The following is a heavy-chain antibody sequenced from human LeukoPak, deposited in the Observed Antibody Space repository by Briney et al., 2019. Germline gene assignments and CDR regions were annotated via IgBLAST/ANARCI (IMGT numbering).Heavy chain of an antibody. V-gene: IGHV3-15*01. CDR1: GFSLRDVW. CDR2: IKSKSHGGAI. CDR3: TTDPRY. Sequence: PGGSLRLTCEGSGFSLRDVWMSWVRQAPGKGLEWLGRIKSKSHGGAIDYIAPVKGRFSISRDDSKNTLYLEMRGLTTEDTAVYYCTTDPRYWGQGTLVTVPS. J-gene: IGHJ4*02.